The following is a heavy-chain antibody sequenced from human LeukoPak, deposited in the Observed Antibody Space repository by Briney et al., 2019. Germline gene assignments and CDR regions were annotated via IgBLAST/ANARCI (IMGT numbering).Heavy chain of an antibody. D-gene: IGHD2-8*02. Sequence: SETLSLTCTVSGGSISSSSYYWGWIRQPPGKGLEWIGSIYYSGSTYYNPSLKSRVTISVDTSKNQFSLKLSSVTAADTAVYYCARVAGGNHESYWYYYMDVWGKGTTVTISS. V-gene: IGHV4-39*07. CDR3: ARVAGGNHESYWYYYMDV. J-gene: IGHJ6*03. CDR1: GGSISSSSYY. CDR2: IYYSGST.